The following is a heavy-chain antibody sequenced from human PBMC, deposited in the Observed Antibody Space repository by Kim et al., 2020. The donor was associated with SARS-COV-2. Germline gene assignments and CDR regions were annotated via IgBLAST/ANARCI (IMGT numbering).Heavy chain of an antibody. J-gene: IGHJ6*02. CDR2: IHESGNI. CDR1: GGSLSGYY. D-gene: IGHD3-10*01. Sequence: SETLSLTCAVYGGSLSGYYWSWIRQPPGKGLEWIGKIHESGNINYNTSLKSRVTMSIDTSKNQFSLRLTSVTAADTAFYYCARGRAGVVLAPILGIGPHYDYFFMDVWGHGAPVTVSS. V-gene: IGHV4-34*01. CDR3: ARGRAGVVLAPILGIGPHYDYFFMDV.